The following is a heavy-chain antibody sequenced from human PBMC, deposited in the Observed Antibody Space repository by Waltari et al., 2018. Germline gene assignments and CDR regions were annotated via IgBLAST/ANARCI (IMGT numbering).Heavy chain of an antibody. Sequence: QVQLVESGGGVVQPGGSLRLSCAAYGFTFSSYGMPWVRQAPGKGLEWVAFIRYDGSNKYYADSVKGRFTISRDNSKNTLYLQMNSLRAEDTAVYYCAKDRVTTLDYWGQGTLVTVSS. J-gene: IGHJ4*02. CDR2: IRYDGSNK. V-gene: IGHV3-30*02. D-gene: IGHD4-17*01. CDR3: AKDRVTTLDY. CDR1: GFTFSSYG.